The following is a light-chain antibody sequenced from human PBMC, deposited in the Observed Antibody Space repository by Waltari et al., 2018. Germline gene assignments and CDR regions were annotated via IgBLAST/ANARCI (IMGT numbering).Light chain of an antibody. CDR1: QSLVYGDGNTY. Sequence: DVVMTQYTLSVPVTLGQPASISCRSSQSLVYGDGNTYWNWFKPRPGQSPWRLIYKVSNRDSGVPDRFSGSGSGTDFTLKISRVEAEDVGVYYCMQGTHWPWTLGQGTKVEIK. CDR2: KVS. J-gene: IGKJ1*01. CDR3: MQGTHWPWT. V-gene: IGKV2-30*01.